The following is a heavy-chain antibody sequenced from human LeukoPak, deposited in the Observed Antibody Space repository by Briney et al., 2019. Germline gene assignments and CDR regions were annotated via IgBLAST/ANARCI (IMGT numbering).Heavy chain of an antibody. V-gene: IGHV3-48*03. J-gene: IGHJ4*02. D-gene: IGHD5-18*01. CDR3: ALRGYSYGLFDY. CDR2: ISSSGSTI. Sequence: GGSLRLSCAASGFTFSSYEMNWVRQAPGKGLEWASYISSSGSTIYYADSVKGRFTISRDNAKNSLYLQMNSLRAEDTAVYYCALRGYSYGLFDYWGQGTLVTVSS. CDR1: GFTFSSYE.